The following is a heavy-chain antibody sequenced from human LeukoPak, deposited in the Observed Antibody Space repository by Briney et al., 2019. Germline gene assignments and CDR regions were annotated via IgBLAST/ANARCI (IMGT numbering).Heavy chain of an antibody. Sequence: PSETLSLTCTVSGGSISSYYWSWIRQPPGKGLEWVGYIYYSGSTNYNPSLKSRVTISVDTSKSQFSLKLSSVTAADTAVYYCAGGLTIFRVVPYFDYWGQGTLVTVSS. CDR1: GGSISSYY. J-gene: IGHJ4*02. V-gene: IGHV4-59*01. CDR2: IYYSGST. D-gene: IGHD3-3*01. CDR3: AGGLTIFRVVPYFDY.